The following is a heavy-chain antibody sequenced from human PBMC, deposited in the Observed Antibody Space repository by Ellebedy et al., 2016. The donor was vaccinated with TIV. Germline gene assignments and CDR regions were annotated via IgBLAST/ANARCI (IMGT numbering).Heavy chain of an antibody. CDR2: IYYSGGT. J-gene: IGHJ2*01. V-gene: IGHV4-59*08. CDR3: ARRGWKFDL. Sequence: MPSETLSLTCTVSGGSISGYYWSWIRQSPGKGLEWIGYIYYSGGTKYSPSLKSRVTISIDTSEKRVFLKLSSVTAADTAVYYCARRGWKFDLWGRGALVTVSS. CDR1: GGSISGYY.